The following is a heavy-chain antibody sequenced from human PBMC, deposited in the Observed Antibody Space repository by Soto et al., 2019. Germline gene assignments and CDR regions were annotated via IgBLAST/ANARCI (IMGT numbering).Heavy chain of an antibody. CDR2: INVGDDKT. D-gene: IGHD3-16*02. CDR1: GKSFDNFA. Sequence: QVQLVQSGAEVKKPGASVRLSCKVSGKSFDNFAVHWVRQTSGQRPEWMGRINVGDDKTKYSEKFQGRVIVSHDTSATTAYMELRALSSEDTAVYYCARAKYDYIWGSYHPFDQWAQGAQVTVAS. V-gene: IGHV1-3*01. J-gene: IGHJ4*02. CDR3: ARAKYDYIWGSYHPFDQ.